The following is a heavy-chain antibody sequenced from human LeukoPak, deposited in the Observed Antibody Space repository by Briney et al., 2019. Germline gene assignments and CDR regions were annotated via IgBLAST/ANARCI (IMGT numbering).Heavy chain of an antibody. D-gene: IGHD2-21*01. CDR3: ARDLWSGENDY. CDR1: GFTFSSYS. J-gene: IGHJ4*02. CDR2: ISSSSSTI. V-gene: IGHV3-48*04. Sequence: GGSLRLSCAASGFTFSSYSMNWVRQAPGKGLEWVSYISSSSSTIYYADSVKGRFTISRDNAKNSLYLQMNSLRAEDTAVYYCARDLWSGENDYWGQGTLVTVSS.